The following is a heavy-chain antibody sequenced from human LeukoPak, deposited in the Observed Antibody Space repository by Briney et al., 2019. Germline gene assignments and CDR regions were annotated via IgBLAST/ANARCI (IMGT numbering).Heavy chain of an antibody. V-gene: IGHV3-74*01. CDR2: INIDGSST. CDR1: GFTFSSYW. Sequence: PGGSLRLSCAVSGFTFSSYWMHWVRQVPGKGLLWVSRINIDGSSTTYADYVKGRFTISRDNARNTLYLQMNSLRAEDTAVYYCARDKYGGNSNAFDIWGHGTMVTVSS. D-gene: IGHD4-23*01. J-gene: IGHJ3*02. CDR3: ARDKYGGNSNAFDI.